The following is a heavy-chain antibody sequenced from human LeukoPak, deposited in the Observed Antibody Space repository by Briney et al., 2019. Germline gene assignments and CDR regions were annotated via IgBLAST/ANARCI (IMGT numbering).Heavy chain of an antibody. CDR2: IKQDGSEK. J-gene: IGHJ4*02. D-gene: IGHD6-13*01. V-gene: IGHV3-7*01. CDR3: ARVTGYMTEDYFDY. Sequence: PGGSLRLSCAASGFTFSSYWMSWVRQAPGKGLEWVANIKQDGSEKYYVDSVKGRFTISRDNAKNSLYLQMNSLRAEDTAVYYCARVTGYMTEDYFDYWGQGTLITVSS. CDR1: GFTFSSYW.